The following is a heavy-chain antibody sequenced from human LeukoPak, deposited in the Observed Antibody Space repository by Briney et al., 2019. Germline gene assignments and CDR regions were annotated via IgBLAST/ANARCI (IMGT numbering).Heavy chain of an antibody. V-gene: IGHV3-11*04. D-gene: IGHD3-10*01. J-gene: IGHJ4*02. CDR3: ARAQYYYGSGSYDYFDY. Sequence: PGGSLRLSCAASGFTFSDYYMSWIRQAPGKGLEWVSYISSSGSIIHYADSVKGRFTISRDNAKNSPYLQMNSLRAEDTAVYYCARAQYYYGSGSYDYFDYWGQGTLVTVSS. CDR2: ISSSGSII. CDR1: GFTFSDYY.